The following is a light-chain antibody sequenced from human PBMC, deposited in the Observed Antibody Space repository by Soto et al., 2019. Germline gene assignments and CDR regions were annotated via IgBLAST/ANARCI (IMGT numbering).Light chain of an antibody. J-gene: IGKJ5*01. Sequence: DIQMSQYPCSRFASVGDRVTISFQARQDISKFLNWYQQEPWKAPKVLXYDASKLQTGVPSRFSGSGSGTHFTLTINSLQPEDRGTYYCQQYDDLPVTFGQGTRLEIK. CDR1: QDISKF. CDR3: QQYDDLPVT. CDR2: DAS. V-gene: IGKV1-33*01.